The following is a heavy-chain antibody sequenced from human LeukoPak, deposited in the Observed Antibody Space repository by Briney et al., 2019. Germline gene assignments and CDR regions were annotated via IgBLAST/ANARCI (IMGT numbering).Heavy chain of an antibody. D-gene: IGHD3-3*01. V-gene: IGHV3-23*01. CDR2: ISGSGGST. Sequence: PGGSLRLSCAASGFTFSSYAMSWVRQAPGKGLEWVSAISGSGGSTYYADSVKGRFTISRDNSKNTLYLQMNSLRAEDTAVYYCAKDLSWSGYPLWYSDYWGQGTLVTVSS. CDR1: GFTFSSYA. J-gene: IGHJ4*02. CDR3: AKDLSWSGYPLWYSDY.